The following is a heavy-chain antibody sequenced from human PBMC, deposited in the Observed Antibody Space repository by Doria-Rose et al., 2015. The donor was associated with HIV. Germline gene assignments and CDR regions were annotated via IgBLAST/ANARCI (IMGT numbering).Heavy chain of an antibody. V-gene: IGHV2-26*01. CDR2: MFSDDER. CDR3: ARIKSSRWYHKYYFDF. D-gene: IGHD6-13*01. Sequence: SGPVLVKPTETLTLTCTVSGVSLSSPGMGVSWIRQPPGKALEWLANMFSDDERSYKTSLKSRLTISRGTSKSQAVLTMTDMDPVDTATYYCARIKSSRWYHKYYFDFWGQGTLVIVSA. J-gene: IGHJ4*02. CDR1: GVSLSSPGMG.